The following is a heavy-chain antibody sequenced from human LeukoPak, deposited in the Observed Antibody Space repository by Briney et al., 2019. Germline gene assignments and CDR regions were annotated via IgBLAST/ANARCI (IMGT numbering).Heavy chain of an antibody. CDR3: ARQRWYYDSSGYYYDRGPFDT. CDR1: GYTFTSYG. D-gene: IGHD3-22*01. V-gene: IGHV1-18*01. Sequence: ASVKVSCKASGYTFTSYGISWVRQAPGQGLEWMGWISAYNGNTNYAQKLQGRVTMTTDTSTSTAYMELRSLRSDDTAVYYCARQRWYYDSSGYYYDRGPFDTWGQGTMVTVSS. J-gene: IGHJ3*02. CDR2: ISAYNGNT.